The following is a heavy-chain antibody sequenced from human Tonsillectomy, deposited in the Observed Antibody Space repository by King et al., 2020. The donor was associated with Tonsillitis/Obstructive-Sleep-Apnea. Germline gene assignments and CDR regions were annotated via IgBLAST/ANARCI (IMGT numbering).Heavy chain of an antibody. CDR1: GYTFTSYG. V-gene: IGHV1-18*01. CDR3: ARGATMVRGDDYYYMDV. CDR2: ISAYNGNT. D-gene: IGHD3-10*01. Sequence: VQLVESGAEVKKPGASVKVSCTASGYTFTSYGISWVRQAPGQGLEWMGWISAYNGNTNYAQKLQGRVTMTTDTSTSTAYMELRSLRSDDTAVYYCARGATMVRGDDYYYMDVWGKGTTVTVSS. J-gene: IGHJ6*03.